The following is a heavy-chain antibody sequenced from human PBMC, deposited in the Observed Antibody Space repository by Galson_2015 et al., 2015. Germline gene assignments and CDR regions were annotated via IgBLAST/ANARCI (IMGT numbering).Heavy chain of an antibody. CDR3: VRVMHGDAFDI. V-gene: IGHV3-72*01. Sequence: SLRLSCAATGFNFRAAYMDWVRQAPGKGLEWVGRIRNEPNGYTTDYAASVQGRFTIARDDSRNSLFLQMNSLQAGDTAVYCCVRVMHGDAFDIWGQGTWVTVSA. J-gene: IGHJ3*02. CDR1: GFNFRAAY. D-gene: IGHD3-16*01. CDR2: IRNEPNGYTT.